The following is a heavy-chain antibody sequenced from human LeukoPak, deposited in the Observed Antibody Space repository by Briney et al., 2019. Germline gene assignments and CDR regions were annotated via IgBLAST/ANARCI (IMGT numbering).Heavy chain of an antibody. D-gene: IGHD4-11*01. J-gene: IGHJ4*02. V-gene: IGHV4-39*01. CDR3: ARHPMTTAIPIDY. CDR1: GGSIINTSYY. Sequence: SETLSLTCTVSGGSIINTSYYWAWIRQPPGKGLERIGSTYYSGGTYYTPSLKSRVTISVDTSKNQFSLKLGSVTAAGTAVYYCARHPMTTAIPIDYWGQGTLVTVSS. CDR2: TYYSGGT.